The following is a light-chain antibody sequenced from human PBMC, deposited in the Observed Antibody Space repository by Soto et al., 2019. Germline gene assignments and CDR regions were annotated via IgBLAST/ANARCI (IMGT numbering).Light chain of an antibody. CDR1: QNINNW. Sequence: GDRVTITCRASQNINNWLAWYQHKAGKAPKLLIYDASSLKSGVPSRFSGSGSGTEFTLTIASLQPDDSATYYCQQYNELFGHGTKLEIK. V-gene: IGKV1-5*01. CDR2: DAS. CDR3: QQYNEL. J-gene: IGKJ2*01.